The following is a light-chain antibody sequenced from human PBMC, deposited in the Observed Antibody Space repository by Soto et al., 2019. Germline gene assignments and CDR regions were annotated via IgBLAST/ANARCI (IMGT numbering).Light chain of an antibody. J-gene: IGKJ3*01. V-gene: IGKV1-9*01. Sequence: IQLTQSPSSLSASVGDRVTITCRDSQGISSYLAWYQQKPGKAPKLLIYAASTLQNGDPSRFSGSGSRTDFALTIICLQPEDFATYYCQQLNSYPFTFGPGTKEDIK. CDR2: AAS. CDR3: QQLNSYPFT. CDR1: QGISSY.